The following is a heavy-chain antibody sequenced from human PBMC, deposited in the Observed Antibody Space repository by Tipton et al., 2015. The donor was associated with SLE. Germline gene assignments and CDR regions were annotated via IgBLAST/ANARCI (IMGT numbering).Heavy chain of an antibody. J-gene: IGHJ5*02. CDR3: ARLADGNRNWFDP. Sequence: TLSLTCTVSGGSIRSSSYYWAWIRQPPGQGLEWIGHIFHIGSAYYNPSLKSRVTISIDTSTNQFSLKVKSVTAADTAVYDCARLADGNRNWFDPWGQGTLVTVSS. CDR2: IFHIGSA. V-gene: IGHV4-39*07. D-gene: IGHD6-13*01. CDR1: GGSIRSSSYY.